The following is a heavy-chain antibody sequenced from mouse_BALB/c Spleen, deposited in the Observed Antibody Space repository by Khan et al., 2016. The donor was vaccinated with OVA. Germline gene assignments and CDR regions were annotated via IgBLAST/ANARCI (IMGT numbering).Heavy chain of an antibody. CDR3: ARVGYGNSYYFDY. D-gene: IGHD2-10*02. J-gene: IGHJ2*01. CDR2: TNPYNGDT. Sequence: VQLQQSGPELVKSGASVKISCKASGYSFTGYFMNWVMQSHGKSLEWIGRTNPYNGDTFYNQKFKGKATLTVDKSSSKVHMELRRLAYEDSADRYCARVGYGNSYYFDYWGQGTTLPASS. V-gene: IGHV1-20*02. CDR1: GYSFTGYF.